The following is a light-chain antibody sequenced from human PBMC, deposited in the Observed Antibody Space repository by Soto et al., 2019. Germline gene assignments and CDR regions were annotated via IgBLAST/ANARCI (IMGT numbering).Light chain of an antibody. J-gene: IGKJ1*01. V-gene: IGKV3-11*01. CDR1: QSVSSY. Sequence: EIVLTQSPATLSLSPGERATLSCRASQSVSSYLAWYQQKPGQAPRLLIYDASSRATGIPARFSGSGSGTDFTLTISSLETEDFAVYYCQQRSNWPPTFGQGPKVEIK. CDR3: QQRSNWPPT. CDR2: DAS.